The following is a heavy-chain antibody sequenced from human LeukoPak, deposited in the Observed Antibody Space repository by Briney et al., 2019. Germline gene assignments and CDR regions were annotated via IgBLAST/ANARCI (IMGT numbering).Heavy chain of an antibody. D-gene: IGHD1-20*01. Sequence: QPGGSLRLSCAASGFTNSSYEMNWVRQAPGKGLEWVSYISGSGNTIYYADSVKGRFTISRDNAKNSLYLQMNSLRAEDTAVYYCAREVNWNDGFDYWGRGTLVTVSS. CDR3: AREVNWNDGFDY. V-gene: IGHV3-48*03. J-gene: IGHJ4*02. CDR1: GFTNSSYE. CDR2: ISGSGNTI.